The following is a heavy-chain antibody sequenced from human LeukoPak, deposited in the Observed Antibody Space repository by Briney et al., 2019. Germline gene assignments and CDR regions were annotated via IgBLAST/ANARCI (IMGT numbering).Heavy chain of an antibody. CDR1: GFIFNTYG. Sequence: PGGSLRLSCATSGFIFNTYGMNWVRQAPGKGLEWVSSISSRSNYIYYADSVKGRFTISRDSARNSLYLQMNSLRAEDTAVYYRAGWREQYCSGGSCYADAFDIWGQGTMVTVSS. J-gene: IGHJ3*02. D-gene: IGHD2-15*01. CDR2: ISSRSNYI. CDR3: AGWREQYCSGGSCYADAFDI. V-gene: IGHV3-21*01.